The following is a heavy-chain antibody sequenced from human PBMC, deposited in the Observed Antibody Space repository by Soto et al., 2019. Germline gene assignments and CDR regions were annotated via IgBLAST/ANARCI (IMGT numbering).Heavy chain of an antibody. CDR1: GG. CDR3: ASNGDYDSFDY. CDR2: IIPLPGLA. D-gene: IGHD4-17*01. J-gene: IGHJ4*02. V-gene: IGHV1-69*02. Sequence: SVKVSCKASGGWVRQAPGQGLEWMGRIIPLPGLAEHAQNFRGRVTSTADKCTSTAYMELSRLRSEDTAVYYCASNGDYDSFDYWGQGTLVTVSS.